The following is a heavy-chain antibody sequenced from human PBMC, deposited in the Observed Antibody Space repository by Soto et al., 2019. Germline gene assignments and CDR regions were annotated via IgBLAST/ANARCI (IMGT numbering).Heavy chain of an antibody. V-gene: IGHV3-23*01. CDR1: GFTFENFT. J-gene: IGHJ4*02. D-gene: IGHD1-20*01. CDR2: ISKYGVIT. CDR3: AKHLGIHNAGGLDY. Sequence: EVHLLESGGGLAQPGGSLRLSCTASGFTFENFTMNWVRQVPGRGLEWVSSISKYGVITLYADSVKGRFTISRDDFMNTLYLEMNSLTAEDTAIYYCAKHLGIHNAGGLDYWGQGTLITVSS.